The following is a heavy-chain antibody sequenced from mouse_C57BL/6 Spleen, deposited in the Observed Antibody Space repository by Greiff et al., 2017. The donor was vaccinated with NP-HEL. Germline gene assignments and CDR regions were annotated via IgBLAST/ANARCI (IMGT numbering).Heavy chain of an antibody. CDR1: GYAFSSSW. CDR2: IYPGDGDT. D-gene: IGHD2-5*01. CDR3: AGDGYDSNHGCLAY. J-gene: IGHJ3*01. Sequence: QVQLQQSGPELVKPGASVKISCKASGYAFSSSWMNWVKQRPGKGLEWIGRIYPGDGDTNYNGKFKGKATLTADKSSSTAYMQLSSLTSEDSAVYFCAGDGYDSNHGCLAYWGQGTLVTVSA. V-gene: IGHV1-82*01.